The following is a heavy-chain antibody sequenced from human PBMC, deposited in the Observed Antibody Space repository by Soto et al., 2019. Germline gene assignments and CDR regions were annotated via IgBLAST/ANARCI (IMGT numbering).Heavy chain of an antibody. J-gene: IGHJ5*02. CDR1: GFSLTTRGVG. D-gene: IGHD3-16*01. V-gene: IGHV2-5*02. Sequence: QITLKESGPTLVKPTQNLTLTCTFSGFSLTTRGVGVGWIRQPPGKALECLALIYWDDDKRYSPSLQSRLSITKDTSKNQVVLTMTNVDPVDTATYYCAHIPNYYQYDWFDPWCQGTLVSVSS. CDR3: AHIPNYYQYDWFDP. CDR2: IYWDDDK.